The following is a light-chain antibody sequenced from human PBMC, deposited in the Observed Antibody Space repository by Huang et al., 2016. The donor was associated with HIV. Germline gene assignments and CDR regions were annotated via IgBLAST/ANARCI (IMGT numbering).Light chain of an antibody. CDR2: GAS. Sequence: DIQMTQAPSSLSAPVGDRVIITCRASQIINRYLNWYQQMSGRAPKLLISGASTLQGGVSPMFSGSGSGTDFTLTITDVQPEDSATYFCQQSYNIPRTFGQGTLLEI. CDR3: QQSYNIPRT. J-gene: IGKJ2*01. V-gene: IGKV1-39*01. CDR1: QIINRY.